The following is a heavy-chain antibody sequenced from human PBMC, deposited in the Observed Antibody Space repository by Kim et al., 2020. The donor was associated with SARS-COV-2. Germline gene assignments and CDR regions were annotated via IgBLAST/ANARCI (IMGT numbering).Heavy chain of an antibody. J-gene: IGHJ3*02. V-gene: IGHV3-48*02. CDR2: ISSSSSTI. D-gene: IGHD3-22*01. Sequence: GGSLRLSCAASGFTFSSYSMNWVRQAPGKGLEWVSYISSSSSTIYYADSVKGRFTISRDNAKNSLYLQMNSLRDEDTAVYYCARDFSGYYLRAFDIWGQGTMVTVSS. CDR1: GFTFSSYS. CDR3: ARDFSGYYLRAFDI.